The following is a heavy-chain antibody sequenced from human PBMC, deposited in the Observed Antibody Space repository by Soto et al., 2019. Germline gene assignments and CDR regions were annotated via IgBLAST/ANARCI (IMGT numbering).Heavy chain of an antibody. CDR1: GFTVSSDF. Sequence: GGSLRLSCAASGFTVSSDFMGWVRQAPGKGLEWVSVIYSANTYYADSVKGRFTISRDNSKNTLYLQMNILRVEDTAIYYCARVAGGDYFDYWGQGTQVTVSS. V-gene: IGHV3-66*01. CDR3: ARVAGGDYFDY. J-gene: IGHJ4*02. D-gene: IGHD3-10*01. CDR2: IYSANT.